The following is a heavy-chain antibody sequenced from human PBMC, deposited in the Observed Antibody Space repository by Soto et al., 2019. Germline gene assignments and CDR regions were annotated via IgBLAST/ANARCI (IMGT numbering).Heavy chain of an antibody. CDR2: IYWDDDR. D-gene: IGHD2-15*01. V-gene: IGHV2-5*02. J-gene: IGHJ4*02. CDR1: GFSLSTSGVG. CDR3: AHRPSLNPPDCSADGCYFFDY. Sequence: QITLKESGPTLVKPTQTLTLTCTFSGFSLSTSGVGVGWIRQPPGKALEWLALIYWDDDRRYSPSLKSRLTITKDTSKNQVVLTMTNMDPVDTATYYCAHRPSLNPPDCSADGCYFFDYWGQGTLVTVSS.